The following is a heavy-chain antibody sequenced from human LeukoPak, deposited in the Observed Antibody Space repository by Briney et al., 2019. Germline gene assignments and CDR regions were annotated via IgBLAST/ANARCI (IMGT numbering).Heavy chain of an antibody. V-gene: IGHV3-53*01. CDR3: ARGETSSYDY. J-gene: IGHJ4*02. D-gene: IGHD2-2*01. Sequence: GGSLRLSCAASGFTVSINYMSWVRQAPGKGLEWVSVIYSGGNTYYADSVKGRFTISRDDSKNTVYLQMNSLRAEDTAVYYCARGETSSYDYWGQGTLVTVSS. CDR1: GFTVSINY. CDR2: IYSGGNT.